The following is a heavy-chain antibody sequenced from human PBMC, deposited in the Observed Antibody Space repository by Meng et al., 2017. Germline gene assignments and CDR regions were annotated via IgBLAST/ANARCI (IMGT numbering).Heavy chain of an antibody. CDR3: ARVLPATIFGVVIDSWFDP. D-gene: IGHD3-3*01. CDR2: INAGNGNT. J-gene: IGHJ5*02. V-gene: IGHV1-3*01. Sequence: QVRLVQSGAEVKKPGSSGKVSCKASGYTFTSYAMHWVRQAPGHRLEWMGWINAGNGNTKYSQKFQGRVTITRDTSASTAYMELSSLRSEDTAVYYCARVLPATIFGVVIDSWFDPWGQGTLVTVSS. CDR1: GYTFTSYA.